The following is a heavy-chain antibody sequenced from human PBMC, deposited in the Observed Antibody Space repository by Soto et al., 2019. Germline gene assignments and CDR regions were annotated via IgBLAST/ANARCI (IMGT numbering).Heavy chain of an antibody. Sequence: GAEEKKPGASVKVSCKASGYTFTSFGLSWVRQAPGQGLEWMGWISPYNGNTKYAQKIQGRVTMTTDTSTSTAYMDLRSLRSDDTAVYYCARGRAATLAAAGHDYWGQGTLVTVSS. V-gene: IGHV1-18*01. CDR3: ARGRAATLAAAGHDY. CDR2: ISPYNGNT. D-gene: IGHD6-13*01. CDR1: GYTFTSFG. J-gene: IGHJ4*02.